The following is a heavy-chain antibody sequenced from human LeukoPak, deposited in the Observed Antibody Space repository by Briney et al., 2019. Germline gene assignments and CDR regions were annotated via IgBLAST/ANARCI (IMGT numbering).Heavy chain of an antibody. CDR3: ARGGLVGPTPYLDF. D-gene: IGHD1-26*01. J-gene: IGHJ4*02. Sequence: GGSLRLSCAASGFTFSTYPMYWVRQAPGRGPEYVSGINNNGDRTHYAKSVKGRFTISRDNSKNTLYLQVGSLRAEDMAVYYCARGGLVGPTPYLDFWGQGTLVTVSS. CDR2: INNNGDRT. CDR1: GFTFSTYP. V-gene: IGHV3-64*01.